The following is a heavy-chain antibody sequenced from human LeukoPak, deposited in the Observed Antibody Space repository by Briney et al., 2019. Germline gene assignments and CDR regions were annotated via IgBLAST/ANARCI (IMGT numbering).Heavy chain of an antibody. Sequence: ASVKVSCKASGYTFTSYGISWVRQAPGQGLEWMGWISAYNGNTNYAQKLQGRVTMTTDTSTSTAYMELRSLRSEDTAVYYCATSGSYGRIASSAFDIWGQGTMVTVSS. CDR2: ISAYNGNT. J-gene: IGHJ3*02. D-gene: IGHD1-26*01. CDR3: ATSGSYGRIASSAFDI. CDR1: GYTFTSYG. V-gene: IGHV1-18*01.